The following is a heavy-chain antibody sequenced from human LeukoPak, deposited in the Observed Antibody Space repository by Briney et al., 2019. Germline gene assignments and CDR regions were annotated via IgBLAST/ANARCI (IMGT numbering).Heavy chain of an antibody. CDR1: GGSISSSSYY. D-gene: IGHD3-10*01. CDR3: ARRNVLLWFGESHVPEGYFDY. Sequence: PSETPSLTCTVSGGSISSSSYYWGRIRQPPGKGLQWIGSIYYSGSTYYNPSLKSRVTISVDTSKNQFSLKLSSVTAADTAVYYCARRNVLLWFGESHVPEGYFDYWGQGTLVTVSS. V-gene: IGHV4-39*01. CDR2: IYYSGST. J-gene: IGHJ4*02.